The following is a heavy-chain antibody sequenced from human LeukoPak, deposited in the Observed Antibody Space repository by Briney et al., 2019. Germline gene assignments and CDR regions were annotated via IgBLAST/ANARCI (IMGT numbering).Heavy chain of an antibody. D-gene: IGHD6-13*01. CDR3: ASLRAAGTIDY. CDR2: IYTSEST. Sequence: PSETLSLTCTVSAGSISSTYWSWIRQPAGKGREWIGRIYTSESTTYNPYLKSRVTMSVDTYKNQFSLKLSSVTAADTAVYYCASLRAAGTIDYWGQGTLVTVSS. V-gene: IGHV4-4*07. J-gene: IGHJ4*02. CDR1: AGSISSTY.